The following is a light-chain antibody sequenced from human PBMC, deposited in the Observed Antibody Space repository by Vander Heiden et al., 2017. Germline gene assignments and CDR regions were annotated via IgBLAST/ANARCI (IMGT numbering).Light chain of an antibody. CDR2: DVS. CDR1: QSISQW. CDR3: QQYNSYSRT. J-gene: IGKJ1*01. Sequence: DIQMTQSLSTLSASVGDRVTITCRASQSISQWLAWYQQKPGRAPKLLIYDVSSLESGVPSRFSGSGSGTEFTLTISSLQPDDFATYYCQQYNSYSRTFGQGTKVEIK. V-gene: IGKV1-5*01.